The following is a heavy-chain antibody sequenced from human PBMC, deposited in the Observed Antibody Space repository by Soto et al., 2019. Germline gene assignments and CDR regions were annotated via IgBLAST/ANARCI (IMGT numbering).Heavy chain of an antibody. CDR1: GYAFTSYD. Sequence: ASVKVSCKASGYAFTSYDINWVRQATGQGLKWMGWMNHKSGNTGYAQKFQGRVTMTRNTSISKAYMELSSLKSDDTAVYYGAISTNDYGDRHWGQGPLVPVSS. CDR3: AISTNDYGDRH. V-gene: IGHV1-8*01. D-gene: IGHD4-17*01. J-gene: IGHJ4*02. CDR2: MNHKSGNT.